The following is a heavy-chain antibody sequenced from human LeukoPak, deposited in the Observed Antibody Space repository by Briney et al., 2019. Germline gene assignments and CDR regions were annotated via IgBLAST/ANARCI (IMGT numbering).Heavy chain of an antibody. CDR3: ARGSYSGSYYAGPNALDI. J-gene: IGHJ3*02. V-gene: IGHV3-21*01. CDR2: ISSSSNYI. D-gene: IGHD1-26*01. Sequence: KSGGSLRLSCAASGFTFSSYSMNWVRQAPGKGLEWVSSISSSSNYIYYADSVKGRFTISRDNAQNSLYLQMNSLRAEDTAVYYCARGSYSGSYYAGPNALDIWGQGTMVTVSS. CDR1: GFTFSSYS.